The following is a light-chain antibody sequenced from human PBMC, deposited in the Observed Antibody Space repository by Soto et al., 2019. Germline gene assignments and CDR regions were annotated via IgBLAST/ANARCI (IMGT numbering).Light chain of an antibody. J-gene: IGLJ1*01. V-gene: IGLV2-14*01. CDR1: SSDVGGYNY. CDR2: DVS. CDR3: SSYTSTSTYV. Sequence: QSVLTQPASVSGSPGQSITISCTGTSSDVGGYNYVSWYQQHPGKAPKLVIYDVSNRPSGVSNRSSGSKSGNTASLTISGIQAEDEADYYCSSYTSTSTYVFGTGTKVTVL.